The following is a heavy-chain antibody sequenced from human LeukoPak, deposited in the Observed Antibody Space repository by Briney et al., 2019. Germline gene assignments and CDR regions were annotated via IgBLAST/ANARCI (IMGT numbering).Heavy chain of an antibody. V-gene: IGHV3-30*02. CDR3: ARDPGYGDPDGY. CDR2: IRYDGSNK. CDR1: GFTFSSYG. J-gene: IGHJ4*02. Sequence: GGSLRLSCAASGFTFSSYGMHWVRQAPGKGLEWVAFIRYDGSNKYYADSVKGRFTISRDKSKNTLYLQTNSLRVEDTAVYFCARDPGYGDPDGYWGQGTLVTVSS. D-gene: IGHD4-17*01.